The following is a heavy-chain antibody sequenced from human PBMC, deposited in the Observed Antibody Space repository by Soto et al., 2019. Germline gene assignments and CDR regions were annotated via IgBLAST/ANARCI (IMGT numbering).Heavy chain of an antibody. CDR1: GFTVSSNY. J-gene: IGHJ6*02. Sequence: PGGSLRLSCAASGFTVSSNYMSWVRQAPGKGLEWVSVIYSGGSTYYADSVKGRFTISRDNSKNTLYLQMNSLRAEDTAVYYCARDSLDFWSGSGDDGMDVWGQGTTVTVSS. CDR2: IYSGGST. V-gene: IGHV3-53*01. D-gene: IGHD3-3*01. CDR3: ARDSLDFWSGSGDDGMDV.